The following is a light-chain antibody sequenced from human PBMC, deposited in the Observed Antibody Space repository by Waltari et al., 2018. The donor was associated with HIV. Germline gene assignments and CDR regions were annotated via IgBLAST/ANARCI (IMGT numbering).Light chain of an antibody. CDR2: VAS. J-gene: IGKJ2*01. V-gene: IGKV3-15*01. CDR1: QSVSHN. Sequence: IVITQSPATLSVSPGERVTLSCRASQSVSHNLDWYQQKPGQAPRLLIYVASTRATGIPARVSGSGSGTAFTLTISSLQSEEFAVYYCQQYNDWPPLYTFGQGTKVEMK. CDR3: QQYNDWPPLYT.